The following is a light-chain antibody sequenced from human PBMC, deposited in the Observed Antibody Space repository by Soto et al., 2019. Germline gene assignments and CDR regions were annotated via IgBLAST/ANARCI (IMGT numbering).Light chain of an antibody. Sequence: EIVLTPSPCTLXXAXXXXAXXXXXXSQSVSSSYLAWYQQKPGQAPRLLIYGASSRATGIPDRFSGSGSGTDFTLTISRLEPEDFAVYYCQQYGSSPRTFGQGTKVDIK. CDR3: QQYGSSPRT. J-gene: IGKJ1*01. CDR1: QSVSSSY. CDR2: GAS. V-gene: IGKV3-20*01.